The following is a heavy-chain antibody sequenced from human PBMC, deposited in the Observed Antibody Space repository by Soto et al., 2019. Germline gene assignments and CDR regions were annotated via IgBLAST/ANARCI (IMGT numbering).Heavy chain of an antibody. D-gene: IGHD5-18*01. CDR3: ERGISGYSYGPYDF. V-gene: IGHV1-69*06. CDR2: IVPLSDTS. Sequence: SVKVSCKASGGTFTNYGFSWVRQAPGQGLEWMGGIVPLSDTSNYAQKFQGRVTITADKSTSTAYMELSSLRSEDSAVYLCERGISGYSYGPYDFWGQGTLVTVSS. J-gene: IGHJ4*02. CDR1: GGTFTNYG.